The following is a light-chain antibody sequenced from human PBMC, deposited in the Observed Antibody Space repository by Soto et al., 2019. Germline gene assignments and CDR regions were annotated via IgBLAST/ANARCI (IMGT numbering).Light chain of an antibody. J-gene: IGLJ2*01. CDR3: CSYAGSNNLV. Sequence: QSALTQPPSASGSPGQTVTISCSGTSSDVGGYNYVSWYQQHPGKAPKLMIYEVTERPSGVPDRFSGSKSGNTASLTVSGLQAEDEADYYCCSYAGSNNLVFGGGTKPTVL. CDR1: SSDVGGYNY. CDR2: EVT. V-gene: IGLV2-8*01.